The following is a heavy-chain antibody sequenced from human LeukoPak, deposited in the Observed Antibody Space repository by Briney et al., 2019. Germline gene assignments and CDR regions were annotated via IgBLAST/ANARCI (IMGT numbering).Heavy chain of an antibody. D-gene: IGHD4-11*01. V-gene: IGHV1-69*04. J-gene: IGHJ4*02. CDR3: ARDEGTVSSD. CDR2: IIPILGIA. CDR1: GGTFSSYA. Sequence: GSSVKVSCKASGGTFSSYAISWVRQAPGQGLEWMGRIIPILGIANYAQKFQGRVTITADKFTSTAYMELSSLRSEDTAVYYCARDEGTVSSDWGQGTLVTVSS.